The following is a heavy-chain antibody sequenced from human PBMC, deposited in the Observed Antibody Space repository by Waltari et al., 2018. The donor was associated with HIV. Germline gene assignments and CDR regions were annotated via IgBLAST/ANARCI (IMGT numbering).Heavy chain of an antibody. J-gene: IGHJ4*02. CDR2: ISNDGSKK. D-gene: IGHD7-27*01. CDR3: VRALGDY. Sequence: QVQLVESGGGVVQPGKSLRLSCAASGFTFSNFGMHWVRQAPDKGLEWVALISNDGSKKYYADSVKGRFTISRANSKNTLYLQMNSLRPDDTAVYYCVRALGDYWGQGTLVTISS. V-gene: IGHV3-30-3*01. CDR1: GFTFSNFG.